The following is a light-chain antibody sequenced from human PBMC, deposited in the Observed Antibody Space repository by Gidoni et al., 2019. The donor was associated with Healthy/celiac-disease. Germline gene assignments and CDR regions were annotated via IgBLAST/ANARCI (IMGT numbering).Light chain of an antibody. CDR2: AAS. V-gene: IGKV1-27*01. J-gene: IGKJ1*01. CDR1: QGSSND. Sequence: DIQMTQSPSSLSASVGDRVTITCRASQGSSNDLAWYQQKPGKVPKLLIYAASTLQSGVPSRFSVSGSGTDFTLTISSLQPEDVATYYCQKYNSAPWTFGQGTKVEIK. CDR3: QKYNSAPWT.